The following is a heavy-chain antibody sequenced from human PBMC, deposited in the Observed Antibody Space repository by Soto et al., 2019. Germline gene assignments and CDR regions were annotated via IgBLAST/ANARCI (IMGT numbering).Heavy chain of an antibody. J-gene: IGHJ4*02. CDR3: AKRSLRRLRFVETH. CDR1: GDSISNTNW. D-gene: IGHD3-3*01. V-gene: IGHV4-4*02. Sequence: SETLSLTCPVSGDSISNTNWWSWVRQPPGKGLEWIGEIYHSGSTNYNPSLKSRVSISVDKSKNQFSLNLTSVTAADTAVYFCAKRSLRRLRFVETHWGQGTLVTVSS. CDR2: IYHSGST.